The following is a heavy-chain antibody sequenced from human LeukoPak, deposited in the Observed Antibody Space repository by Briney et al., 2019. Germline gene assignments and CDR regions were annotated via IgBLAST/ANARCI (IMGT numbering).Heavy chain of an antibody. V-gene: IGHV4-31*11. CDR1: GGSISSADFY. J-gene: IGHJ4*02. Sequence: SQTLSLTCAVSGGSISSADFYWSWTRQHPGKGLEWIGFIYYSGSAYYNPSLKSRVSISIDTSKNQFSLTLNSVTAADTAVYYCARGSDFFDYWGQGTLVTVSS. CDR2: IYYSGSA. CDR3: ARGSDFFDY.